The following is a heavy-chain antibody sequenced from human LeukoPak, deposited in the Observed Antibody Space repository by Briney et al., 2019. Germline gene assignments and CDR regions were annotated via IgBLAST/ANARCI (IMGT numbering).Heavy chain of an antibody. CDR1: GGSISSGTYY. CDR2: IYYSGNT. CDR3: ARQSYSSGWSPLYYLDY. Sequence: SQTLSLTCTVSGGSISSGTYYWSWIRQHPGKGLEWIGYIYYSGNTYYTPSLKSRVTISVDTSKNQFSLKLSSVTAADTAVYYCARQSYSSGWSPLYYLDYWGQGTLVTVSS. V-gene: IGHV4-31*03. D-gene: IGHD6-19*01. J-gene: IGHJ4*02.